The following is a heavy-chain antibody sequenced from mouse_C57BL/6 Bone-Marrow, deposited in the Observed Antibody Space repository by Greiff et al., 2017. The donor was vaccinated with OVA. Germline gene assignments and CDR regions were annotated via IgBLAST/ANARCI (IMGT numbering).Heavy chain of an antibody. CDR3: VRKYYDSYWYFDF. V-gene: IGHV10-1*01. J-gene: IGHJ1*03. D-gene: IGHD2-12*01. CDR1: GFSFNTYA. CDR2: IRSKSNNYAT. Sequence: EVQLVESGGGLVQPKGSLKLSCAASGFSFNTYAMTWVRQAPGKGLEWVARIRSKSNNYATSYADSVKDRFTISRDDSESMLYLQMNNLKSEDTAMYYCVRKYYDSYWYFDFWGTGTTVTVSS.